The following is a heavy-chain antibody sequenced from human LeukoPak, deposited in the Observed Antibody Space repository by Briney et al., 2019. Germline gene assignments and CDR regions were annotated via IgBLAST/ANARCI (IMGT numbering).Heavy chain of an antibody. CDR3: AKTQYSSGWYNWYFDL. CDR1: GFTFSSYA. V-gene: IGHV3-23*01. D-gene: IGHD6-19*01. CDR2: ISGSGGST. J-gene: IGHJ2*01. Sequence: PGGSLRLSCAASGFTFSSYAMSWVRQAPGKGLEWVSAISGSGGSTYYADSVKGRFTISRDNSKNTLYLQMNSLRAEDTAVYYCAKTQYSSGWYNWYFDLWGRGTLVTVPS.